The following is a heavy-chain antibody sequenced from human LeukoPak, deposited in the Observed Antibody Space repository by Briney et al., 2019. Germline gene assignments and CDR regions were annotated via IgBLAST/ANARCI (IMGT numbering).Heavy chain of an antibody. D-gene: IGHD6-19*01. V-gene: IGHV3-30*03. CDR2: ISYDGSNK. J-gene: IGHJ4*02. Sequence: GGSLRLSCAASGFTFSSYGMHWVRQAPGKGLEWVAVISYDGSNKYYADSVKGRFTISRDNSKNTLFLQMNSLRAEDTALYYCATINNAGSSGWYVNHFDYWGQGTLVTVSS. CDR1: GFTFSSYG. CDR3: ATINNAGSSGWYVNHFDY.